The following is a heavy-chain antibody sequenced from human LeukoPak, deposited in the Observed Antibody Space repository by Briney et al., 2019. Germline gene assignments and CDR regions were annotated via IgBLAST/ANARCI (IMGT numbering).Heavy chain of an antibody. CDR3: ARGLAMISDAFDI. V-gene: IGHV4-34*01. Sequence: SETLSLTCAAYGGSFSGYYWSWIRQPPGKGLEWIGEINHSGSTNYNPSLKSRVTISVDTSKNQFSLKLSSVTAADTAVYYCARGLAMISDAFDIWGQGTMVTVSS. J-gene: IGHJ3*02. CDR1: GGSFSGYY. D-gene: IGHD3-22*01. CDR2: INHSGST.